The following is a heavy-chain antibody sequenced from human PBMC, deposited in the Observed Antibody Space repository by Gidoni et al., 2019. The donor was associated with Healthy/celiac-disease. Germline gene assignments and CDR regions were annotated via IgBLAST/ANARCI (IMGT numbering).Heavy chain of an antibody. Sequence: QITLKESGPTLVKPTQTLTLTCPFSGFPLSTSGVGVVWIRQPPGKALEWLALIYWDDDKRYSPSLKSRLTITKDTSKNQVVLTMTNMDPVDTATYYCAHSLIAAAGSWFDPWGQGTLVTVSS. CDR3: AHSLIAAAGSWFDP. V-gene: IGHV2-5*02. J-gene: IGHJ5*02. CDR1: GFPLSTSGVG. D-gene: IGHD6-13*01. CDR2: IYWDDDK.